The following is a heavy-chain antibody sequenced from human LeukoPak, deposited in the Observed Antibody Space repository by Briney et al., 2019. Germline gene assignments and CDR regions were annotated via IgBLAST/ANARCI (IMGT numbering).Heavy chain of an antibody. D-gene: IGHD5-12*01. CDR2: IYPGDSGT. Sequence: GESLKISCKASGYSFANYWIGWVRQMPGKGLEWMGIIYPGDSGTKYSPSFQGQVIISADKSISTAYLQWSSLKASDTAMYYCAGTVDGVYTGYDKWGQGTLVTVSS. J-gene: IGHJ4*02. CDR3: AGTVDGVYTGYDK. V-gene: IGHV5-51*01. CDR1: GYSFANYW.